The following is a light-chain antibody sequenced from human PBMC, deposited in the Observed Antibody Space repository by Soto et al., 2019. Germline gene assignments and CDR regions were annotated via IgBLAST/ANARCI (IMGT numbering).Light chain of an antibody. Sequence: DIQVTQSPTTLSASVGDRVTITCRASQSISIWLAWYQQKPGKAPKILIYKASSLESGVPSRFSGSGSGTEFTLTISSLQPDDFATYYCQQYSTYTPRTFGEGAKVDIK. CDR3: QQYSTYTPRT. J-gene: IGKJ1*01. CDR2: KAS. CDR1: QSISIW. V-gene: IGKV1-5*03.